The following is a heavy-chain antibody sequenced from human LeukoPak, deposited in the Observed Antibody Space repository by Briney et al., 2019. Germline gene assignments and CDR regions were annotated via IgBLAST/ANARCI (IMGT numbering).Heavy chain of an antibody. J-gene: IGHJ6*03. CDR2: ISHRGST. CDR3: ARTNNYSNYVRYYYMDV. CDR1: GGSFSDYY. Sequence: PSETLSLTCAVYGGSFSDYYWSWIRQPPGKGPEWIGEISHRGSTDYNPSLQSRITISVDTSTNQFSLNLNSVTAADTAVYYCARTNNYSNYVRYYYMDVWGRGTTVTVSS. V-gene: IGHV4-34*01. D-gene: IGHD4-11*01.